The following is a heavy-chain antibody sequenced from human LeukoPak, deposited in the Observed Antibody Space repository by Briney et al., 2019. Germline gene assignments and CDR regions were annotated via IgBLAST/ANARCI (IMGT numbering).Heavy chain of an antibody. CDR2: ISWNSGSI. Sequence: PGGSLRLSCAASGFTFDDYAMHWVRQAPGKGLEWVSGISWNSGSIGYADSVKGRFTISRDNAKNSLYLQMNSLRAEDTAVYYCARYPGTRFFDYWGQGTLVTVSS. V-gene: IGHV3-9*01. CDR1: GFTFDDYA. J-gene: IGHJ4*02. CDR3: ARYPGTRFFDY.